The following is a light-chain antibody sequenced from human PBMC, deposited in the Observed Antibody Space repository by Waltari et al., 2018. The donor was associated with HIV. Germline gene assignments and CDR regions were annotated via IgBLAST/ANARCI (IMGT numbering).Light chain of an antibody. Sequence: QSVLTQPPSASGTPGQRVTISCSGSSSNIGSNTVNWYQQLPGTAPKLLIYSNNQRPSGVPYRCSGSKSGTSSSLAISGLQSDGEADYYCAAWDDSLNGGVFGTGTKVTVL. CDR1: SSNIGSNT. CDR3: AAWDDSLNGGV. CDR2: SNN. J-gene: IGLJ1*01. V-gene: IGLV1-44*01.